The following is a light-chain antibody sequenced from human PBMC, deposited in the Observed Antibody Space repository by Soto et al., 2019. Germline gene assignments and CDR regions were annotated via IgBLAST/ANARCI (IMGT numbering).Light chain of an antibody. CDR1: QRITSNF. CDR2: GAS. CDR3: QQYGRSPFT. V-gene: IGKV3-20*01. Sequence: EIVLTQSPVTLSLSPGERATLSCRASQRITSNFLAWCQQKAGLAPRLLIYGASTRASGVPDRFSGGGSGTDFVPTISRLEPDDFAVYYCQQYGRSPFTFGQGTKLQIK. J-gene: IGKJ2*01.